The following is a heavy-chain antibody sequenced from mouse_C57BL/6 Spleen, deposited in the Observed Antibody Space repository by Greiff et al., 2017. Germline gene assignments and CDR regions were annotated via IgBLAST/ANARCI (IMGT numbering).Heavy chain of an antibody. CDR2: IRNKANGYTT. CDR1: GFTFTDYY. D-gene: IGHD2-4*01. V-gene: IGHV7-3*01. Sequence: EVQGVESGGGLVQPGGSLSLSCAASGFTFTDYYMSWVRQPPGKALEWLGFIRNKANGYTTEYSASVKGRFTISRDNSQSILYLQMNALRAEDSATYYCARSPWDYDGSAYAMDYWGQGASDPVSS. CDR3: ARSPWDYDGSAYAMDY. J-gene: IGHJ4*01.